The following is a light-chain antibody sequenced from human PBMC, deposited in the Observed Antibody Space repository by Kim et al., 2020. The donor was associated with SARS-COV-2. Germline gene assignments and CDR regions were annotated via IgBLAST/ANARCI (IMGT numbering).Light chain of an antibody. CDR3: SAGDSGLSAVV. Sequence: QTATRACTGSSNDVGNQGAACLQQHQGHPPKLLSYRKNNRPSGISERLSASRSGNTASLTITRLQPEDEADYYCSAGDSGLSAVVFGGGTQLTVL. J-gene: IGLJ2*01. CDR1: SNDVGNQG. V-gene: IGLV10-54*01. CDR2: RKN.